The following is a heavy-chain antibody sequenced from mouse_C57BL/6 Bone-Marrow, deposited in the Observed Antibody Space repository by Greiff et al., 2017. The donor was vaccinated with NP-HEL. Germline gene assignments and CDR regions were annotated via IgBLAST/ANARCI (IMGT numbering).Heavy chain of an antibody. CDR2: IFPGSGST. V-gene: IGHV1-75*01. CDR3: ARENYSNYEWYFDV. CDR1: GYTFTDYY. D-gene: IGHD2-5*01. Sequence: VQLQQSGPELVKPGASVKISCKASGYTFTDYYINWVKQRPGQGLEWIGWIFPGSGSTYYNEKFKGKATLTVDKSSSTAYMLLSSLTSEDSAVYFCARENYSNYEWYFDVWGTGTTVTVSS. J-gene: IGHJ1*03.